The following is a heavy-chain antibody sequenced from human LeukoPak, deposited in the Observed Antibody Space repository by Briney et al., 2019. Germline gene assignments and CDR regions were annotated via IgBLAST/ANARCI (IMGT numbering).Heavy chain of an antibody. J-gene: IGHJ4*02. Sequence: PSETLSLTCTVSGGSISSSSYYWGWIRQPPGEGLEWIGSIYYSGSTYYNPSLKSRVTISVDTSKNQFSLKLSSVTAADTAVYYCARGSWYFSDYWGQGTLVTVSS. CDR1: GGSISSSSYY. CDR2: IYYSGST. CDR3: ARGSWYFSDY. D-gene: IGHD6-13*01. V-gene: IGHV4-39*07.